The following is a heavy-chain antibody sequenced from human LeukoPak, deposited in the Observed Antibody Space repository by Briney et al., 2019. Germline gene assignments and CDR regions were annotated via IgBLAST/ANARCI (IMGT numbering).Heavy chain of an antibody. CDR2: IDPSDSYT. J-gene: IGHJ4*02. CDR1: GYSFSSYW. Sequence: GESLKISCKGSGYSFSSYWIGWVRQMPGKGLEWMGRIDPSDSYTNYSPSFQGHVTISADKSISTAYLQWSSLKASDTAMYYCARHHKGYSYDPFDYWGQGTLVTVSS. D-gene: IGHD5-18*01. CDR3: ARHHKGYSYDPFDY. V-gene: IGHV5-10-1*01.